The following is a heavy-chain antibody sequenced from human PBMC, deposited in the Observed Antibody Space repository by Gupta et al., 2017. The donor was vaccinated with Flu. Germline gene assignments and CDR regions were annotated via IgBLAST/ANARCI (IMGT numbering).Heavy chain of an antibody. Sequence: QVQLVQSGAEVKKPGASVKVSCKASGYTFTSYYMHWVRQAPGQGLEWMGIIKPSGGSPSDAQKFQGRVTMTRDTATSTVYMELSRLRSEDTAVYYGAREGVIAAAGDGGQGTMVTVYS. D-gene: IGHD6-13*01. CDR3: AREGVIAAAGD. J-gene: IGHJ4*02. CDR1: GYTFTSYY. CDR2: IKPSGGSP. V-gene: IGHV1-46*01.